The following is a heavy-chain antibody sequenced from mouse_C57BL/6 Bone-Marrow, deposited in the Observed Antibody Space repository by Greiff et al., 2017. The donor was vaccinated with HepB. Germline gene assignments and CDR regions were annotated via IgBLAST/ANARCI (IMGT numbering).Heavy chain of an antibody. V-gene: IGHV1-15*01. CDR3: TRSGWDVDYAMDY. Sequence: QVQLKESGAELVRPGASVTLSCKASGYTFTDYEMHWVKQTPVHGLEWIGAIDPETGGTAYNQKFKGKAILTADKSSSTAYMELRSLTSEDSAVYYCTRSGWDVDYAMDYWGQGTSVTVSS. CDR1: GYTFTDYE. J-gene: IGHJ4*01. CDR2: IDPETGGT. D-gene: IGHD4-1*01.